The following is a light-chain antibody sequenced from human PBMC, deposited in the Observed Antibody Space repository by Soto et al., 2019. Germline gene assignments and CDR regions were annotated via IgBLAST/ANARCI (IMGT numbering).Light chain of an antibody. CDR1: CSDVGGYNY. Sequence: QSVLTQPPSASGSPGQSVTISCTGTCSDVGGYNYVSWYQQHPGKAPKLMIYEVSKRPSGVPDRFSGSKSGNTASLTVSGLQAEDEVDYYCSSYAGSNNYVFGTGTKVTVL. V-gene: IGLV2-8*01. CDR2: EVS. CDR3: SSYAGSNNYV. J-gene: IGLJ1*01.